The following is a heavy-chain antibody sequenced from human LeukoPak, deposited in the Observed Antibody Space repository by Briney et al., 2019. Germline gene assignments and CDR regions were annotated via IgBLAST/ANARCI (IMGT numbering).Heavy chain of an antibody. V-gene: IGHV3-23*01. CDR2: ISGSGGST. CDR3: AKVIYYYGSGSLYYFDY. J-gene: IGHJ4*02. D-gene: IGHD3-10*01. Sequence: PGGSLRLSCAASGFTFSSYAMSWVRQAPGKGLEWVSAISGSGGSTYYADSVKGRFTISRDNSKNTLYLQMNSLRAEDTALYYCAKVIYYYGSGSLYYFDYWGQGTLVTVSS. CDR1: GFTFSSYA.